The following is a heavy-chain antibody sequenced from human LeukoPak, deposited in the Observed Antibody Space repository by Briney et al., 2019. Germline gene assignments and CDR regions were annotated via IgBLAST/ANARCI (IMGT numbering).Heavy chain of an antibody. CDR3: AREGGGSGSLESYWYFDL. Sequence: ASVKVSCKASGYTFTSYGISWVRQAPGQGLEWMAWISAHNGNTNYAQKLQGRVTMTTDTSTSTAYMELRSLRSDDTAVYYCAREGGGSGSLESYWYFDLWGRGTLVTVSS. CDR1: GYTFTSYG. D-gene: IGHD1-26*01. V-gene: IGHV1-18*01. CDR2: ISAHNGNT. J-gene: IGHJ2*01.